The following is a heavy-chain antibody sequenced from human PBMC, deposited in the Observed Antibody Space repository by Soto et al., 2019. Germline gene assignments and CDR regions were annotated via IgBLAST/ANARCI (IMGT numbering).Heavy chain of an antibody. V-gene: IGHV3-23*01. J-gene: IGHJ4*02. D-gene: IGHD3-16*01. CDR3: AKDNQATGFGY. CDR1: GFTISSYA. CDR2: ISGSGGST. Sequence: GGSMIVSCTASGFTISSYARSWVSQAPGKGLEWVSAISGSGGSTYYADSVKGRFTISRDNSKNTLYLQMNSLRAEDTAVYYCAKDNQATGFGYWGQGTLVTVSS.